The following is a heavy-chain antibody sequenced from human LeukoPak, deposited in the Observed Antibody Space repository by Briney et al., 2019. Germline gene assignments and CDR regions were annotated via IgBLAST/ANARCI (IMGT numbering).Heavy chain of an antibody. CDR1: GYTFTGYY. CDR3: ARDNYDSSGYYFRRLDY. Sequence: ASVKVSCKASGYTFTGYYMHWVRQAPGQGLEWMGRINPNSGGTNYAQKFQGRVTMTRDTSISTAYTELSRLRSDDTAVYYCARDNYDSSGYYFRRLDYWGQGTLVTVSS. D-gene: IGHD3-22*01. J-gene: IGHJ4*02. V-gene: IGHV1-2*06. CDR2: INPNSGGT.